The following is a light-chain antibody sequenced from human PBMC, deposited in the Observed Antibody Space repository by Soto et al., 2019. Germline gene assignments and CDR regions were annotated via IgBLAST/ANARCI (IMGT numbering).Light chain of an antibody. CDR3: QQYQSYPWT. V-gene: IGKV3-15*01. CDR2: GAS. Sequence: EIVMTQSPATLSVSPGERATLSCRASQSVSSDLAWYHQKPGQAPRLLIYGASTRATGIPARFSGSGSGTEFTLTINSLQSEDFATYYCQQYQSYPWTFGQGTKVEIK. J-gene: IGKJ1*01. CDR1: QSVSSD.